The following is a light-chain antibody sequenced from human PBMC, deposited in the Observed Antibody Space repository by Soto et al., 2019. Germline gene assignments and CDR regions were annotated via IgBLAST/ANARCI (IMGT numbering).Light chain of an antibody. CDR3: FLAYIGAQAV. CDR2: DTS. J-gene: IGLJ2*01. V-gene: IGLV7-46*01. CDR1: TGAVTSGHY. Sequence: QAVVTQDPSLTVSPGGTVTLTCGSSTGAVTSGHYPYWFQQKPGQAPRTLIYDTSNKLSWTPALFSGSLLGGKAALTLSGAQPKDEAEYYCFLAYIGAQAVFGGGTTLTVL.